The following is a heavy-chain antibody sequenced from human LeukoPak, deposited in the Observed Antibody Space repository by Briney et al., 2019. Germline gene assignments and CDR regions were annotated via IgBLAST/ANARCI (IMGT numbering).Heavy chain of an antibody. Sequence: SETLSLTCTVSGGSISSSSYYWGWIRQPPGKGLEWIGSIYYGGSTYYNPSLKSRVTISVDTSKNQFSLKLSSVTAADTAVYYCARRTTVLDYWGHGTLVTVSS. CDR1: GGSISSSSYY. CDR3: ARRTTVLDY. J-gene: IGHJ4*01. V-gene: IGHV4-39*01. D-gene: IGHD4-11*01. CDR2: IYYGGST.